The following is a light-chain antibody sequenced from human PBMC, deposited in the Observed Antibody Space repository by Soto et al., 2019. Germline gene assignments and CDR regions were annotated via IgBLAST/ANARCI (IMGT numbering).Light chain of an antibody. CDR3: SSYTTSSARFVV. J-gene: IGLJ2*01. V-gene: IGLV2-14*03. Sequence: QSALTQPASVSGSPGQSITISCTGTGSDIGAYNYVSWYQQHPGKAPKLIIYDVSNRPSGLSNRFSGSKSASTASLTISGLQSEDEADYYCSSYTTSSARFVVFGGGTKLTVL. CDR2: DVS. CDR1: GSDIGAYNY.